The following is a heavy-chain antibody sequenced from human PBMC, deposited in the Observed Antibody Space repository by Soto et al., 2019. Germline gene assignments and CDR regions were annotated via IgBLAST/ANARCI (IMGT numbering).Heavy chain of an antibody. D-gene: IGHD2-15*01. CDR1: GFIFSSYG. J-gene: IGHJ4*02. V-gene: IGHV3-33*01. CDR2: IWYDGSNK. Sequence: QVQLVESGGGVVQPGRSLRLSCAASGFIFSSYGMHWVRQAPGKGLEWVAVIWYDGSNKYYADSVKGRFTISRDNSKNTLYLQMNSLRAEDTAVYYCAREGCSGGSCYPIGEWGQGTLVTVSS. CDR3: AREGCSGGSCYPIGE.